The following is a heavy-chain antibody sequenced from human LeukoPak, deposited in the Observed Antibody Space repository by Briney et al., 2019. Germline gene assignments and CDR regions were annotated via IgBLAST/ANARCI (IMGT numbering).Heavy chain of an antibody. CDR2: ISSSSSYI. J-gene: IGHJ5*02. CDR1: GFTFSSYS. V-gene: IGHV3-21*01. CDR3: ARRHSSVFEP. Sequence: GGSLRLSCAASGFTFSSYSMNWVRQAPGKGLEWVSSISSSSSYIYYAESVKGRFIISRDNAKNSLYLQMNSLRAEDTAVYYCARRHSSVFEPWGHGTLVTVSS. D-gene: IGHD6-19*01.